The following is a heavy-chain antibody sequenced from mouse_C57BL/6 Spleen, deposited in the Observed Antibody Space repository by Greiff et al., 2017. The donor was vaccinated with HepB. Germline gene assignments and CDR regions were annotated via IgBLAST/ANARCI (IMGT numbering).Heavy chain of an antibody. CDR2: IDPNSGGT. D-gene: IGHD1-1*01. CDR1: GYTFTSYW. V-gene: IGHV1-72*01. J-gene: IGHJ1*03. Sequence: QVQLQQPGAELVKPGASVKLSCKASGYTFTSYWMHWVKQRPGRGLEWIGRIDPNSGGTKYNEKFKSKATLTVDKPSSTAYMQLSSLTSEDSAVYYCARSHITTAVEEYFDVWGTGTTVTVSS. CDR3: ARSHITTAVEEYFDV.